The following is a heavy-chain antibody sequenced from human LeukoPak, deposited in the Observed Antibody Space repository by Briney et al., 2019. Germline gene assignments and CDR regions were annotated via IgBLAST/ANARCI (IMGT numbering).Heavy chain of an antibody. CDR2: ISYDGSNK. CDR1: GFTFSSYG. CDR3: AASSGPFDY. J-gene: IGHJ4*02. Sequence: GRSLRLSCAASGFTFSSYGMHWVRQAPGKGLEWVAVISYDGSNKYYADSVKGRFTISRDNSKNTLYLQMNSLRAEDTAVYYCAASSGPFDYWGQGTLVTVSS. V-gene: IGHV3-30*03. D-gene: IGHD3-22*01.